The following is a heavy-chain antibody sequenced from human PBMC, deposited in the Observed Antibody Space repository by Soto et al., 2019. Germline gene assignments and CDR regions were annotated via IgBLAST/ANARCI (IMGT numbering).Heavy chain of an antibody. Sequence: ETLSLTCTVSGGSISSSSYYWGWIRQPPGKGLEWIGSIYYSGSTYYNPSLKSRVTISVDTSKNQFSLKLSSVTAADTAVYYCATTPPSRDSSSWYYYYYGMDVPGQGTTVNVSS. V-gene: IGHV4-39*01. CDR2: IYYSGST. CDR3: ATTPPSRDSSSWYYYYYGMDV. D-gene: IGHD6-13*01. CDR1: GGSISSSSYY. J-gene: IGHJ6*02.